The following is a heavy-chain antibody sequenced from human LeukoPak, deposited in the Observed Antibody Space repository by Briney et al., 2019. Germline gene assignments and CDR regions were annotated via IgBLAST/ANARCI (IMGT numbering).Heavy chain of an antibody. CDR2: IKYDGDDN. Sequence: GGSLRLSCTASGFTFSSYSMSWVRQAPGKGLEWVANIKYDGDDNYYVGSVKGRFTISRDDAKNSLYLQMNSLRAEDTAVYYCVRMINDCGDFEPHFNFWGQGILVTVSS. CDR3: VRMINDCGDFEPHFNF. CDR1: GFTFSSYS. V-gene: IGHV3-7*01. D-gene: IGHD4-17*01. J-gene: IGHJ4*02.